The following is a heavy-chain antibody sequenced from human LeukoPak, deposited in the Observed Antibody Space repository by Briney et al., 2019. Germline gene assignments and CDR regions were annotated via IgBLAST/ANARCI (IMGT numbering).Heavy chain of an antibody. CDR3: ARPNITSYYDSRGYDAFDV. Sequence: HGESLKISCKGSGYSFTSYWIGWVRQMPGKGLEWMGIIYPGDSDTRYSPSLQGQVTISADKSVSIAYLQWSSLKASDTAMYYCARPNITSYYDSRGYDAFDVWGQGTMVIVSS. J-gene: IGHJ3*01. D-gene: IGHD3-22*01. CDR1: GYSFTSYW. V-gene: IGHV5-51*01. CDR2: IYPGDSDT.